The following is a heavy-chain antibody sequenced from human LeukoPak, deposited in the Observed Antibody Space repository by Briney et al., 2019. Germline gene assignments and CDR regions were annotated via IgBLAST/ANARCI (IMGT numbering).Heavy chain of an antibody. CDR3: ATSSLDY. CDR1: GFTFSSYA. CDR2: ISSNGGST. J-gene: IGHJ4*02. D-gene: IGHD6-6*01. V-gene: IGHV3-64*01. Sequence: PGGSLRLSCAASGFTFSSYAMYWVRQAPGKGLECVSTISSNGGSTSYANSVKGRFTISRDNSKNTLYLQMGSLGADDMAVYYCATSSLDYWGQGTLVTVTS.